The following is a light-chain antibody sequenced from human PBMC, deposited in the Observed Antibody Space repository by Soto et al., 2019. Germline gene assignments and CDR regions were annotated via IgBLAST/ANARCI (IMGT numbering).Light chain of an antibody. CDR1: SSDVGGYNY. Sequence: QLVLTQPASVSGSPGQSITISCTGTSSDVGGYNYVSWYQQHPGKAPKLMIYEVSNRPSGVSNRFSGSKSGNTASLTISGLQAEVEADYYCTSYTPGGAFVVFGGGTKLTVL. V-gene: IGLV2-14*01. CDR3: TSYTPGGAFVV. J-gene: IGLJ2*01. CDR2: EVS.